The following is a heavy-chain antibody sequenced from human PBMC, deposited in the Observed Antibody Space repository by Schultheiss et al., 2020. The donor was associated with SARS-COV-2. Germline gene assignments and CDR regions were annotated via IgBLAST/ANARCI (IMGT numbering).Heavy chain of an antibody. J-gene: IGHJ5*02. CDR2: ISSSGSTI. D-gene: IGHD2-2*02. CDR1: GFTFISYE. V-gene: IGHV3-48*03. CDR3: ARYVPAAIGGWHSPLRSNNWFDP. Sequence: GGSLRLSCAASGFTFISYEMNWVRQAPGKGLEWVSYISSSGSTIYYADSVKGRFTISRDNAKNSLYLQMNSLRAEDTAVYYCARYVPAAIGGWHSPLRSNNWFDPWGQGTLVTVSS.